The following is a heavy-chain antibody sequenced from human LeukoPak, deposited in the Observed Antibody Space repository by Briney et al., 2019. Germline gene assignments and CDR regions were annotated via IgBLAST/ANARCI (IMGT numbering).Heavy chain of an antibody. J-gene: IGHJ5*02. V-gene: IGHV3-33*01. D-gene: IGHD1-20*01. Sequence: QPGGSLRLSCAASGFTFSTYGMHWVRQAPGKGLEWVSVIWFDGSTQYYADSVKGRFTISRDNSKNTLFLQMNSLRAGDTAVYYCVRDPQVNWNRPSPLSWGQGTLVTVSS. CDR2: IWFDGSTQ. CDR1: GFTFSTYG. CDR3: VRDPQVNWNRPSPLS.